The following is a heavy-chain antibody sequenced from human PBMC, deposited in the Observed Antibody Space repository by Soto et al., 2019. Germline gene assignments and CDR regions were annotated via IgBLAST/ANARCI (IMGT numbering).Heavy chain of an antibody. CDR2: IWYDGSNK. Sequence: QVQLVESGGGVVQPGRSLRLSCAASGFTFSSYGMHWVRQAPGKGLEWVAVIWYDGSNKYYADSVKGRFTISRDNSKNTLYLQMNSLRAEDTAVYYCARDPTSDYGDSSVGYFDLWGRGTLVTVSS. V-gene: IGHV3-33*01. CDR3: ARDPTSDYGDSSVGYFDL. J-gene: IGHJ2*01. CDR1: GFTFSSYG. D-gene: IGHD4-17*01.